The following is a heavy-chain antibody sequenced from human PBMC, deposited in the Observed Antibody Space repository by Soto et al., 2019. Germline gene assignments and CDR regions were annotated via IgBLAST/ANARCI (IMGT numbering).Heavy chain of an antibody. CDR3: ARSTVVVTAISPFDY. V-gene: IGHV4-39*01. D-gene: IGHD2-21*02. CDR2: IYYSGST. J-gene: IGHJ4*02. CDR1: GGSISRSTYY. Sequence: SETLSLTCTVSGGSISRSTYYWGWIRQPPGKGLEWIGSIYYSGSTYYNPSLKSRVTISVDTSKNQFSLKLSSVTAADTAVYYCARSTVVVTAISPFDYWGQGTLVNVSS.